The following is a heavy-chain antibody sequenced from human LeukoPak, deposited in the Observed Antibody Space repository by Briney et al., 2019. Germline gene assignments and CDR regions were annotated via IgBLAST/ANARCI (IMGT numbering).Heavy chain of an antibody. V-gene: IGHV4-39*02. Sequence: SETLSLTCTVSGGSISSSSYYWGWLRQPPGKGLEGIGSNYYSGSTYYSPSLKIRITISVATTKNHFSLKLSSATAANTAVYSCARVNYYGWGCYYLDLWGQGTLVTVSS. CDR2: NYYSGST. D-gene: IGHD3-10*01. J-gene: IGHJ5*02. CDR1: GGSISSSSYY. CDR3: ARVNYYGWGCYYLDL.